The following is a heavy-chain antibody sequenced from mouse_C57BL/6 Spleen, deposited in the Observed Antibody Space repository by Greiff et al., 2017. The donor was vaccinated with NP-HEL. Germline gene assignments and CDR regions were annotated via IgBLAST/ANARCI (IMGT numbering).Heavy chain of an antibody. J-gene: IGHJ2*01. D-gene: IGHD1-1*01. CDR1: GYTFTSYW. CDR3: ARDGSSYEDY. CDR2: IHPNSGST. Sequence: QVQLKQPGAELVKPGASVKLSCKASGYTFTSYWMHWVKQRPGQGLEWIGMIHPNSGSTNYNEKFKSKATLTVDKSSSTAYMQLSSLTSEDSAVYYCARDGSSYEDYWGQGTTLTVSS. V-gene: IGHV1-64*01.